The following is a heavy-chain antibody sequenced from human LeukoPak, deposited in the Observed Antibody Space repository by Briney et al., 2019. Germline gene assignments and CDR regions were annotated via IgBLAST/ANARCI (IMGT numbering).Heavy chain of an antibody. D-gene: IGHD3-10*02. CDR3: ASPKITMSEYFQH. J-gene: IGHJ1*01. CDR1: GGSISSGSYY. Sequence: PSETLSLTCTVSGGSISSGSYYWSWIRQPAGKGLEWIGRIYTSGSTNYNPSLKSRVTISVDTSKNQFSLKLSSVTAADTAVYYCASPKITMSEYFQHWGQGTLVTVSS. CDR2: IYTSGST. V-gene: IGHV4-61*02.